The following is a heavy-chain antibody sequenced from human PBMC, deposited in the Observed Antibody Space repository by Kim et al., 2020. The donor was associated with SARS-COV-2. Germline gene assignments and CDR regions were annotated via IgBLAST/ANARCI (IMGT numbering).Heavy chain of an antibody. V-gene: IGHV4-39*01. Sequence: SLKSRVTISVDTSKNQFSLKLSSVTAADTAVYYCARHGGRFGRYYYGMDVWGQGTTVTVSS. CDR3: ARHGGRFGRYYYGMDV. J-gene: IGHJ6*02. D-gene: IGHD3-10*01.